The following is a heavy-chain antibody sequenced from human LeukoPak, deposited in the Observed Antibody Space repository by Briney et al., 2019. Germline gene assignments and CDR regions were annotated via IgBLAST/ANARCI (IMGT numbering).Heavy chain of an antibody. Sequence: SETLSLTCAVYGGSFSGYYWSWIRQPPGKGLEWIGEINHSGSTNYNPSLKSRVTISVDTSKNQFSLKLSSVTAADTAVYYCARGGVAARRXLSYWGXGXLXXVS. CDR3: ARGGVAARRXLSY. CDR2: INHSGST. D-gene: IGHD2-8*01. CDR1: GGSFSGYY. V-gene: IGHV4-34*01. J-gene: IGHJ4*01.